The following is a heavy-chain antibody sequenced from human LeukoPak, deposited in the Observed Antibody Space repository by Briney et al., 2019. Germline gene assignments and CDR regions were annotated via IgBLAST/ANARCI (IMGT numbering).Heavy chain of an antibody. J-gene: IGHJ4*02. Sequence: GASVKVSCKASGYTFTGYYMHWVRQAPGQGPEWMGWINPNSGGTNYAQKFQGRVTMTRDTSISTAYMELSRLRSDDTAVYYCARDRSPAPGRSYGRGHFDYWGQGTLVTVSS. CDR1: GYTFTGYY. D-gene: IGHD5-18*01. V-gene: IGHV1-2*02. CDR3: ARDRSPAPGRSYGRGHFDY. CDR2: INPNSGGT.